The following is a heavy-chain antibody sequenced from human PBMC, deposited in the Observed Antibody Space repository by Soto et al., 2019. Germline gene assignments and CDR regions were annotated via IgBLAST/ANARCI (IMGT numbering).Heavy chain of an antibody. D-gene: IGHD3-16*01. CDR2: IIPIFGTA. J-gene: IGHJ6*02. Sequence: SVKVSCKASGGTFSSYAISWVRRAPGQGLEWMGGIIPIFGTANYAQKFQGRVTITADESTSTAYMELSSLRSEDTAVYYCARDGASRKYGMDVWGQGTTVTVSS. V-gene: IGHV1-69*13. CDR1: GGTFSSYA. CDR3: ARDGASRKYGMDV.